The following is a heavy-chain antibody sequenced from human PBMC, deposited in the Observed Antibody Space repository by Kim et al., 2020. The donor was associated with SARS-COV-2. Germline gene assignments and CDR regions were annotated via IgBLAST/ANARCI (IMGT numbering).Heavy chain of an antibody. D-gene: IGHD3-9*01. Sequence: GGSLRLSCAASGFTFSNAWMSWVRQAPGKGLEWVGRIKSKTDGGTKDYAAPAKGRFTISRDDSKNTLYLQMNSLKTEDTAVYYCTTGGVLRYFDWLYLGGYFDYWGQGTLVTVSS. J-gene: IGHJ4*02. CDR2: IKSKTDGGTK. CDR3: TTGGVLRYFDWLYLGGYFDY. V-gene: IGHV3-15*01. CDR1: GFTFSNAW.